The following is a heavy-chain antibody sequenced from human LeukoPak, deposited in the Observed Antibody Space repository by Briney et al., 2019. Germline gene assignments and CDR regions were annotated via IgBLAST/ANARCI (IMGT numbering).Heavy chain of an antibody. CDR1: GFSFSSYA. D-gene: IGHD6-19*01. Sequence: GGSLRLSCAASGFSFSSYAMTWVRQAPGKGLEWVSAISGSADNTYYADSVKGRFTISRDNSRNTLFLQMNSLRAEDTAVYYCAKEQWLVRDYYFDYWGQGTLVTVSS. CDR2: ISGSADNT. CDR3: AKEQWLVRDYYFDY. J-gene: IGHJ4*02. V-gene: IGHV3-23*01.